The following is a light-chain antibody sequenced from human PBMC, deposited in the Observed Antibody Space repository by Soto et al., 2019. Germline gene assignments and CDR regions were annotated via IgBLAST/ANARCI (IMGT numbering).Light chain of an antibody. V-gene: IGKV1-5*01. Sequence: DIQMTQSPSTLSASVGDSLIITCRASHSIRDCLAWYQQKPGKAPHILIYDASNLESGVPSRFSGSGSGTEFTLTISSLRPDDFATSYCQQYESYSLTFGGGTRVEIK. CDR2: DAS. J-gene: IGKJ4*01. CDR1: HSIRDC. CDR3: QQYESYSLT.